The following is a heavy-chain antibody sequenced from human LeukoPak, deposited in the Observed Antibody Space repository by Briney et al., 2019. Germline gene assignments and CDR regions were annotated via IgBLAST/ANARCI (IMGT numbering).Heavy chain of an antibody. J-gene: IGHJ4*02. D-gene: IGHD3-10*01. CDR3: ARAGSYYRGTSDY. CDR1: GFTFSSYE. CDR2: VSSSGSTI. V-gene: IGHV3-48*03. Sequence: GGSLRLSCAASGFTFSSYEMNWVRQAPGKGLEWVSYVSSSGSTIYYADSVKGRFTISRDNAKNSLYLQMNSLRAEDTAVYYCARAGSYYRGTSDYWGQGTLVTVSS.